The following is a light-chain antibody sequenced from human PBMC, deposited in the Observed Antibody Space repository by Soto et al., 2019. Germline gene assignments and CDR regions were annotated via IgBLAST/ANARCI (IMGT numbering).Light chain of an antibody. CDR2: GAS. CDR1: QSVSSN. V-gene: IGKV3-15*01. J-gene: IGKJ1*01. Sequence: IEMTQSPATLSVSPGERATLSCRASQSVSSNLAWYQQKPGQAPRLLIYGASTRATGIPARFSGSGSGTEFTLTISSLQSVDFAVYSCQQYNNWPWTFGQGTKVAIK. CDR3: QQYNNWPWT.